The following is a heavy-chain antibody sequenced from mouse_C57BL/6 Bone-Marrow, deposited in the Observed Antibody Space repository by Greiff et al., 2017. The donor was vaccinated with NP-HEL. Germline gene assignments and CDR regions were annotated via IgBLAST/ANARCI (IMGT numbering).Heavy chain of an antibody. CDR1: GYSITSGYY. J-gene: IGHJ3*01. V-gene: IGHV3-6*01. Sequence: EVKLVESGPGLVKPSQSLSLTCSVTGYSITSGYYWNWIRQFPGNKLEWMGYISYDGSNNYNPSLKNRISITRDTSKNQFFLKLNSVTTEDTATYYCARDKEGYYGSSYGFAYWGQGTLVTVSA. CDR3: ARDKEGYYGSSYGFAY. D-gene: IGHD1-1*01. CDR2: ISYDGSN.